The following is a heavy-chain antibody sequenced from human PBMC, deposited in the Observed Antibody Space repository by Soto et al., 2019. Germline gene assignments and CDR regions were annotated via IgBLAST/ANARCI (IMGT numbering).Heavy chain of an antibody. CDR3: ARVKGSGYHNWFDP. J-gene: IGHJ5*02. CDR2: INAGNGNT. CDR1: GYTFASYA. V-gene: IGHV1-3*01. D-gene: IGHD3-22*01. Sequence: ASVKVSCKASGYTFASYAMQWVRQAPGQRLEWMGWINAGNGNTKYSQKFQGRVTITRDTSTSTAYMELRSLRSDDTAVYYCARVKGSGYHNWFDPWGQGTLVTVSS.